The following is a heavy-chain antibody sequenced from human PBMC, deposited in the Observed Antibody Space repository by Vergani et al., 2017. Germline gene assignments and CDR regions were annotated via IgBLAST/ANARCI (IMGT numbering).Heavy chain of an antibody. D-gene: IGHD3-10*01. J-gene: IGHJ4*02. Sequence: QVQLVESGGGVVQPGGSLRLSCAASGFTFSSYGMHWVRQAPGKGLEWVAFIRYDGSNKYYADSVKGRFTISRDNSKNTLYLQMNSLRAEDTAVYYCAKDSGIWFGEYDYWGQGTLVTVSS. CDR2: IRYDGSNK. V-gene: IGHV3-30*02. CDR1: GFTFSSYG. CDR3: AKDSGIWFGEYDY.